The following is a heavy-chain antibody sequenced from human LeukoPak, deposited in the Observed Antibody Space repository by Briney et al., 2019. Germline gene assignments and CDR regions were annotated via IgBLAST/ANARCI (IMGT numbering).Heavy chain of an antibody. Sequence: GESLKISCKGSGYSFTSYWIGWVRQMPRKGLEWMGIIYPGDSDTRYSPSFQGQVTISADKSISTAYLQWSSLKASDTAMYYCVVYYDSSGQDYWGQGTLVTVSS. CDR1: GYSFTSYW. D-gene: IGHD3-22*01. V-gene: IGHV5-51*01. CDR2: IYPGDSDT. CDR3: VVYYDSSGQDY. J-gene: IGHJ4*02.